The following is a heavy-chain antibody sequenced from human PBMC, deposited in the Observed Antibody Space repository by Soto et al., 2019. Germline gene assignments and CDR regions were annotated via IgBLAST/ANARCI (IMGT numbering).Heavy chain of an antibody. CDR3: ARGPGGPDGPGDY. J-gene: IGHJ4*02. CDR1: GYTFTNYA. V-gene: IGHV1-3*01. Sequence: QVQLMQSGAEVKKPGASVKVSCKASGYTFTNYAMHSVRQAPGQRLEWMGWINAGNGNTKYSQKFQGRVTITRDTSASTAYMELSSLRSEDTAVYCARGPGGPDGPGDYWGQGTLVTVSS. D-gene: IGHD2-15*01. CDR2: INAGNGNT.